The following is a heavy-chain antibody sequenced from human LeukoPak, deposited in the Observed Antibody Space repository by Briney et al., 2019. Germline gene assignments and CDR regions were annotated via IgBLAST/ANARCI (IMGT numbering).Heavy chain of an antibody. J-gene: IGHJ4*02. Sequence: GGSLRLSFAASGFTFSNSWMHWVRHAPGKGLVWVSHINTDGSSTTYADSVKGRFTISRDNAKNTLYLQMNSLRAEDTAVYYCARHCDSGSYDYWGQGTLVTVSS. CDR3: ARHCDSGSYDY. CDR2: INTDGSST. CDR1: GFTFSNSW. V-gene: IGHV3-74*01. D-gene: IGHD3-10*01.